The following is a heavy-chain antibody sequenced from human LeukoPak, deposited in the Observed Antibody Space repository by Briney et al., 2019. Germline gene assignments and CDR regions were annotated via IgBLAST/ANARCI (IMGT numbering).Heavy chain of an antibody. CDR1: GGSISSYY. D-gene: IGHD5-24*01. V-gene: IGHV4-59*01. J-gene: IGHJ4*02. CDR2: IYYSGST. Sequence: LETLPLTCTVSGGSISSYYWSWIRQPPGKGLEWIGYIYYSGSTNYNPSLKSRVTISVDTSKNQFSLKLSSVTAADTAVYYCARCRDGYNPWGLPTYYFDYWGQGTLVTVSS. CDR3: ARCRDGYNPWGLPTYYFDY.